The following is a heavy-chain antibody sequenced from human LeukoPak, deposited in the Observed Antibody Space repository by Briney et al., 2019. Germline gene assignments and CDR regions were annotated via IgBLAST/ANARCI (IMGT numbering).Heavy chain of an antibody. D-gene: IGHD3-22*01. CDR3: ASWFYYDSSGTVAFDI. CDR2: INHSGST. CDR1: GGSFSGYY. Sequence: PSETLSLTCAVYGGSFSGYYWSWIRQPPGKGLEWIGEINHSGSTNYNPSLKSRVTISVDTSKNQFSLKLSSVTAADTAVYYCASWFYYDSSGTVAFDIWGQGTMVTVSS. J-gene: IGHJ3*02. V-gene: IGHV4-34*01.